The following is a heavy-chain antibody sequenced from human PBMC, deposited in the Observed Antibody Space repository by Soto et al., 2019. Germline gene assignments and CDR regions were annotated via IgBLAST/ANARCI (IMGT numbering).Heavy chain of an antibody. CDR3: ARGATYDSSGYYDY. J-gene: IGHJ4*02. Sequence: SETLSLTCTVSGGSISSGGYYWSWIRQHPGKGLEWIGYIYYSGSTYYNPSLKSRVTISVDTSKNQFSLKLSSVTAADTAVYYCARGATYDSSGYYDYWGQGTLVTVSS. D-gene: IGHD3-22*01. V-gene: IGHV4-31*03. CDR1: GGSISSGGYY. CDR2: IYYSGST.